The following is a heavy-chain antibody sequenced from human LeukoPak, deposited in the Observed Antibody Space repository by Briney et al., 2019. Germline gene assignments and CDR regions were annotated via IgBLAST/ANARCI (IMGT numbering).Heavy chain of an antibody. J-gene: IGHJ4*02. CDR1: GGSFSSYY. V-gene: IGHV4-59*01. CDR3: ARETTTVTTSYFDY. Sequence: SETLSLTCAVYGGSFSSYYWSWIRQPPGKGLEWIGYIYYSGSTNYNPSLKSRVTISVDTSKNQFSLKLSSVTAADTAVYYCARETTTVTTSYFDYWGQGTLVTVSS. D-gene: IGHD4-11*01. CDR2: IYYSGST.